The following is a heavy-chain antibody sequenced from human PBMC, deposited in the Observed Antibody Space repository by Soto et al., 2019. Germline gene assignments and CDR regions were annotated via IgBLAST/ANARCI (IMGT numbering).Heavy chain of an antibody. J-gene: IGHJ4*02. CDR1: EGSITNYY. Sequence: SQTMSLSCTVAEGSITNYYGNRIMQTPGKGLEWIADFFYSGITNSNPSLRSRVTISVDTSKNQFSLKLSSVTAADTAVYYCARGTSSWSWKFDYWGQGILVTVSS. V-gene: IGHV4-59*01. D-gene: IGHD6-13*01. CDR2: FFYSGIT. CDR3: ARGTSSWSWKFDY.